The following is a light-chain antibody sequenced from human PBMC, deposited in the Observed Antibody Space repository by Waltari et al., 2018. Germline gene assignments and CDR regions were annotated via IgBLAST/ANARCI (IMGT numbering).Light chain of an antibody. Sequence: QSVLTQPPSVSDAPGQRVTIFCPGSGSNFGAGYDVHWYQPLTGNAPNLLIYGTTTRPLGVPERCAGSQSCTSASLAISGLQAEGEADYYCRSYDTSLSVVFGGGTKLAVL. CDR3: RSYDTSLSVV. J-gene: IGLJ2*01. V-gene: IGLV1-40*01. CDR2: GTT. CDR1: GSNFGAGYD.